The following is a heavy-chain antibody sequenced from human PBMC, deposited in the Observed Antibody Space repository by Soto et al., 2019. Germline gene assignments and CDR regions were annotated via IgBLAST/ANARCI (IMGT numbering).Heavy chain of an antibody. Sequence: GSLRLSCAASGFTFSSYAMSWVRQAPGKGLEWVSAISGSGGSTYYADSVKGRFTISRDNSKNTLYLQMNSLRAEDTAVYYCAKAGIAAAGILVGFDYWGQGTLVTVSS. V-gene: IGHV3-23*01. CDR2: ISGSGGST. CDR1: GFTFSSYA. D-gene: IGHD6-13*01. CDR3: AKAGIAAAGILVGFDY. J-gene: IGHJ4*02.